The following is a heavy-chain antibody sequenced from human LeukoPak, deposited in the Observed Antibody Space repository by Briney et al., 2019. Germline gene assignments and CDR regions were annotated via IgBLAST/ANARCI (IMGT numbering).Heavy chain of an antibody. CDR1: GGSISSYY. Sequence: SETLSLTCTVSGGSISSYYWSWIRQPPGEGLEWIGYIYYSGSTNYNPSLKSRVTISVDTSKNQFSLKLTSVTAADTAVYYCARGGGSGYSYGWGQGTLVTVSS. CDR3: ARGGGSGYSYG. D-gene: IGHD5-18*01. V-gene: IGHV4-59*01. J-gene: IGHJ4*02. CDR2: IYYSGST.